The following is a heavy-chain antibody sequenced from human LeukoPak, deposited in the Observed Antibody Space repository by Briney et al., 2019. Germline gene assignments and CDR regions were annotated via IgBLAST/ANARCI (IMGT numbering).Heavy chain of an antibody. D-gene: IGHD3-16*01. V-gene: IGHV5-51*01. CDR2: IYPGDSAT. CDR1: GYSFTAYW. J-gene: IGHJ4*02. Sequence: GESLKISCRGSGYSFTAYWIAWVRQMPGKGLEWMATIYPGDSATTYSPSFQGQVSISADKSITTAYLQWSSLKASDTAMYYCARPAAGLGGFDYWGQGTLVTVSS. CDR3: ARPAAGLGGFDY.